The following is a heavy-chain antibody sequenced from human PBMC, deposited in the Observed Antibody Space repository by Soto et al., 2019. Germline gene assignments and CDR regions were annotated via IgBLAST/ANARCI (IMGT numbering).Heavy chain of an antibody. CDR3: AKDMTKYYYYYMDV. D-gene: IGHD4-17*01. Sequence: GGSLRLSCAASGFTFDDYAMHWVRQAPGKGLEWVSGISWNSGSIGYADSVKGRFTISRDNAKNSLYLQMNSLRAEDTALYYCAKDMTKYYYYYMDVWGKGTTVTVSS. CDR2: ISWNSGSI. CDR1: GFTFDDYA. V-gene: IGHV3-9*01. J-gene: IGHJ6*03.